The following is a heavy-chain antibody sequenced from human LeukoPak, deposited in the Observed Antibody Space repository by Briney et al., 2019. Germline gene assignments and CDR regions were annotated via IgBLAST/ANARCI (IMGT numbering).Heavy chain of an antibody. J-gene: IGHJ4*02. Sequence: SVKVSCKASGGTFSSYAISWVRQAPGQGLEWMGRIIPILSIANYAQKFQGRVTITADKSTNTAYMELSSLRSEDTAVYYCARGTMTPYYFDYWGQGTLVTVSS. D-gene: IGHD3-22*01. V-gene: IGHV1-69*04. CDR2: IIPILSIA. CDR3: ARGTMTPYYFDY. CDR1: GGTFSSYA.